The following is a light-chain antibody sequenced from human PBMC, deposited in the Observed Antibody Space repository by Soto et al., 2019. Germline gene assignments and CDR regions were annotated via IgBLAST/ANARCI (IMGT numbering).Light chain of an antibody. J-gene: IGKJ4*01. CDR3: QQYNNWPLT. V-gene: IGKV3D-15*01. Sequence: EIVMTQSPATLSVSPGERATLSCRASQSVSNNLAWYQQKPGQAPRLLVYGASTRATGIPARFSGSGSGTXSTLTISSLQSEDFAVYYCQQYNNWPLTFGGGTKVEIK. CDR2: GAS. CDR1: QSVSNN.